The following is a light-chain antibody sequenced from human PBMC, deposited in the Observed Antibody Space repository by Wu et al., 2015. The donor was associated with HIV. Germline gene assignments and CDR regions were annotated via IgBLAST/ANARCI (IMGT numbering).Light chain of an antibody. CDR2: GAS. Sequence: EIVMTQSPATLSVSPGERATLSCRASQSVSSNYLAWYQQKPGQTPRLLIYGASSRATGIPDRFSGSGFGTDFTLTISRLEPEDFAVYYCQQYGAAPPYTFGQGYQTRRSN. CDR1: QSVSSNY. J-gene: IGKJ2*01. CDR3: QQYGAAPPYT. V-gene: IGKV3-20*01.